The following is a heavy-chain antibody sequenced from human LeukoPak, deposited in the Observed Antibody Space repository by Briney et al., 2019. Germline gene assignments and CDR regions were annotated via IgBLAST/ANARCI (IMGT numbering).Heavy chain of an antibody. Sequence: ASVKVSCKASGYTFTSYYLHWVRQVPGQGPEWVGIIDPSGGSTNYAQKFQGRVTMTRDTSTSTAYMELSSLRGEDTALYYCARDTSPRIAAIYYDAFDIWGQGTMVTVSS. CDR2: IDPSGGST. J-gene: IGHJ3*02. V-gene: IGHV1-46*01. CDR3: ARDTSPRIAAIYYDAFDI. D-gene: IGHD6-13*01. CDR1: GYTFTSYY.